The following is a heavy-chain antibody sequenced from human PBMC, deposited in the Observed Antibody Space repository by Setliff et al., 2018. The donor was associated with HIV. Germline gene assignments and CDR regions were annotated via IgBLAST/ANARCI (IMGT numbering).Heavy chain of an antibody. CDR2: IYFRGSA. CDR1: GGSISNSGHY. J-gene: IGHJ4*02. V-gene: IGHV4-39*01. D-gene: IGHD2-21*02. CDR3: VRFSVVVTAPGY. Sequence: SETLSLTCTVSGGSISNSGHYWDWIRQPPGKGLEWIGTIYFRGSAYYNPSLRSRVTISVDTSKNQFSLKVNSVTAADSAVYYCVRFSVVVTAPGYWGRGTLVTVSS.